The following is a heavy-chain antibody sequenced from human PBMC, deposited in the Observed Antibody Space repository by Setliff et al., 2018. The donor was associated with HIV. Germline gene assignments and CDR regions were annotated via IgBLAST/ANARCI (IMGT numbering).Heavy chain of an antibody. CDR1: GYSISGDSY. J-gene: IGHJ5*02. CDR2: IYHSGKT. V-gene: IGHV4-38-2*02. Sequence: SETLSLTCIVSGYSISGDSYWSWIRQPPGKGLEWTGSIYHSGKTYYNPSLKSRLTISVDTSKNQFSLKLSSVTAADTAVYYCASRVYCYDDSATLREEGFVPWGQGTLVTVSS. D-gene: IGHD3-22*01. CDR3: ASRVYCYDDSATLREEGFVP.